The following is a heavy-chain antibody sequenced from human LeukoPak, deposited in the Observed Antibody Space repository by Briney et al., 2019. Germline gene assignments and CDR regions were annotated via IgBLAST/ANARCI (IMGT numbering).Heavy chain of an antibody. D-gene: IGHD3-22*01. CDR3: ARVWLGGGYYHFDY. J-gene: IGHJ4*02. V-gene: IGHV3-48*03. CDR2: ISSSGSTI. Sequence: PGGSLRLSCAASGFTFSSYEMNWVRQAPGKGLEWVSYISSSGSTIYYADSVKGRFTISRDNAKNSLYLQMNSLRAEDTAVYYCARVWLGGGYYHFDYWGQGTLVTVSS. CDR1: GFTFSSYE.